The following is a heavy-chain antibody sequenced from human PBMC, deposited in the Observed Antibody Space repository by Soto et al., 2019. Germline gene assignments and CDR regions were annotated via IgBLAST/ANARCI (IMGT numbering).Heavy chain of an antibody. V-gene: IGHV6-1*01. D-gene: IGHD1-7*01. CDR1: GDSVSSNSAA. J-gene: IGHJ3*02. CDR2: TYYRSKWYN. Sequence: PSQTLSLTCVISGDSVSSNSAAWNWIRQSPSRGLEWLGRTYYRSKWYNDYAVSVKSRITINTDTSKNKFSLQLNSVTPEYTAVYYCARGVLELDAFDIWGQGTMVTVSS. CDR3: ARGVLELDAFDI.